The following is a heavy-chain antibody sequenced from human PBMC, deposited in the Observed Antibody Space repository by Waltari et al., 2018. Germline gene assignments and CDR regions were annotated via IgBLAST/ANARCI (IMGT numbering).Heavy chain of an antibody. CDR1: GGSINSDDYY. CDR2: IFYRGST. Sequence: QVLLQESGPGLLKPSQTLSLTCTVSGGSINSDDYYWTWIRQLPGKGLEWIGYIFYRGSTSYNPSLKSRATMSVDSSKNQFSLSLTSVTAADTAVYYCARDRRLGSKPGVRDCFDSWGQGTLVTVSS. CDR3: ARDRRLGSKPGVRDCFDS. V-gene: IGHV4-30-4*08. J-gene: IGHJ5*01. D-gene: IGHD3-16*01.